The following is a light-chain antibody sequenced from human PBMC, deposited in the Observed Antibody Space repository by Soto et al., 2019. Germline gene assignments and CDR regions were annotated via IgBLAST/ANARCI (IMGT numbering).Light chain of an antibody. V-gene: IGKV3-20*01. J-gene: IGKJ2*01. CDR3: QQYGSSPPYT. CDR1: QSVSSSY. CDR2: GAS. Sequence: EIVLTQSPGTLSLSTGGRATLSCRARQSVSSSYLAWYQQKPGQAPRLLIYGASSRATGIPDRFSGSGSGTDFTLTVSRLEPEDFAVYYCQQYGSSPPYTFGQGTKLEIK.